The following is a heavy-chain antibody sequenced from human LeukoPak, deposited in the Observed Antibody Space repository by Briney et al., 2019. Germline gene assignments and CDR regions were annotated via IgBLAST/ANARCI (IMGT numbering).Heavy chain of an antibody. D-gene: IGHD1-1*01. CDR1: GFTVSSYY. CDR2: IYTAGTT. V-gene: IGHV3-66*01. Sequence: GGSLRLSCAASGFTVSSYYMSWVRQPPGKGLECVAVIYTAGTTDHADSVKGRFTISRDISKNTLYLQMNNLRAEDTAVYYCARDLGKVTTAWGQGSLVTVSS. J-gene: IGHJ5*02. CDR3: ARDLGKVTTA.